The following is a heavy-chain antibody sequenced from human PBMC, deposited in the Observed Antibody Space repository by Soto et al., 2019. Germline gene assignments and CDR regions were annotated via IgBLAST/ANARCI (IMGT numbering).Heavy chain of an antibody. D-gene: IGHD3-3*01. Sequence: GASVKVSCKASGGTFSSYAISWVRQAPGQGLEWMGGIIPIFGTANYAQKFQGRVTITADESTSTAYMELSSLRSEDTAVYYCAREAREDWSGYYQGGLFDYWGQGTLVTVSS. CDR3: AREAREDWSGYYQGGLFDY. CDR2: IIPIFGTA. V-gene: IGHV1-69*13. J-gene: IGHJ4*02. CDR1: GGTFSSYA.